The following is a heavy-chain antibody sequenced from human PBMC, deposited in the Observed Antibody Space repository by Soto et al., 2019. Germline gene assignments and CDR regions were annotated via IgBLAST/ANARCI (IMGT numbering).Heavy chain of an antibody. Sequence: GGSLRLSCAASGFTFSSYAMSWVRQAPGKGLEWVSAISGSGGSTYYADSVKGRFTISRDNSKNTLYLQMNSLRAEDTAVYYCAWSSEGYCSGGSCYRFDYWGQGTLVTVSS. V-gene: IGHV3-23*01. CDR3: AWSSEGYCSGGSCYRFDY. CDR1: GFTFSSYA. CDR2: ISGSGGST. J-gene: IGHJ4*02. D-gene: IGHD2-15*01.